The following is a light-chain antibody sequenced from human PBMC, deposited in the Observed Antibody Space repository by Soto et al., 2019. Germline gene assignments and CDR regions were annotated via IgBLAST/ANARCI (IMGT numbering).Light chain of an antibody. V-gene: IGKV3-20*01. CDR3: HQYGVLPKT. CDR2: GVS. CDR1: QSISANY. J-gene: IGKJ1*01. Sequence: EIVLTQSPGTVSLSPGDRATLSCRASQSISANYLAWYQQKPGQAPRLLIYGVSIRATGIPDRFAGSGSGPDFTLTISRLEPEDFAVYYCHQYGVLPKTFGHGTAVEIK.